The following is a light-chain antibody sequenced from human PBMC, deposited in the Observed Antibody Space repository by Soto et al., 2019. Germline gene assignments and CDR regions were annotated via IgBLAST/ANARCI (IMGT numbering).Light chain of an antibody. CDR3: QQYNSYS. Sequence: DIQMTQSPSTLSASVGDRVTITCRASQSISSWLAWYQQKPGKAPKLLIYDASSLESGVPSRFSGSVSGTEFTLTISSLQPDDFATYYCQQYNSYSFGVGTKVEIK. V-gene: IGKV1-5*01. CDR2: DAS. J-gene: IGKJ4*02. CDR1: QSISSW.